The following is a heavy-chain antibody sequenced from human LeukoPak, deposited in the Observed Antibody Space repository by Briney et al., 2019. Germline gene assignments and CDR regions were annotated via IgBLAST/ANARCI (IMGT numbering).Heavy chain of an antibody. CDR2: INHSGRT. J-gene: IGHJ3*01. Sequence: SETLSLTCAVYGGSFSGYYWNWIRQPPGKGLEWIGEINHSGRTNYNPSLKSRVTISVDTSEKQFSLKLSSVTAADTAVYYCARGVDYYGVWGQGTMVTVSS. CDR1: GGSFSGYY. CDR3: ARGVDYYGV. V-gene: IGHV4-34*01. D-gene: IGHD3-10*01.